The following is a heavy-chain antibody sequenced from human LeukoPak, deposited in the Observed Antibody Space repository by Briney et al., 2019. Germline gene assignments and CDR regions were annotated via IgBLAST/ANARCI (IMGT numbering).Heavy chain of an antibody. J-gene: IGHJ2*01. CDR2: IIPILGIA. CDR3: ARGRRDGYNPYWYFDL. CDR1: GGTFSSYA. D-gene: IGHD5-24*01. V-gene: IGHV1-69*04. Sequence: GASVKVSCKASGGTFSSYAISWVRQAPGQGLEWMGRIIPILGIANYAQKFQGRVTITADKSTSTAYMELSSLRSEDTAVYYCARGRRDGYNPYWYFDLWGRGTLVTVSS.